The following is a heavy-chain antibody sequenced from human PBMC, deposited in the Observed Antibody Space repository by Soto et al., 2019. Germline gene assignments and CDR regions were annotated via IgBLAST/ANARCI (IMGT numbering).Heavy chain of an antibody. CDR1: GGSLSGYY. CDR2: FNHSGDT. Sequence: QVQLQQWGAALLKPSETLCLTCAVYGGSLSGYYWSWIRQPPGKALEWIGEFNHSGDTNYNPSLKTRVTISVDTSKNQLFLNLSSLTAADTAMYFCARHHVRGRTIAGAAEFWGQGTLVTVSS. V-gene: IGHV4-34*01. J-gene: IGHJ4*02. CDR3: ARHHVRGRTIAGAAEF. D-gene: IGHD1-26*01.